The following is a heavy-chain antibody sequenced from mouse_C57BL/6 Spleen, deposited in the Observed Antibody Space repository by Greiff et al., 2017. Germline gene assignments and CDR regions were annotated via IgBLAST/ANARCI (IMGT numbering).Heavy chain of an antibody. D-gene: IGHD2-1*01. CDR1: GYTFTDYY. V-gene: IGHV1-19*01. J-gene: IGHJ4*01. Sequence: EVQLQPSGPVLVKPGASVKMSCKASGYTFTDYYMNWVKQSHGKSLEWIGVINPYNGGTSYNQKFKGKATLTVDKSSSTAYMELNSLTSEDSAVYYCARFGNGNYGYAMDYWGQGTSVTVSS. CDR2: INPYNGGT. CDR3: ARFGNGNYGYAMDY.